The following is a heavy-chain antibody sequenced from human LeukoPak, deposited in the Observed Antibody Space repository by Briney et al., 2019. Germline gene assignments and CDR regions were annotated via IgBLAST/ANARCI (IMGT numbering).Heavy chain of an antibody. Sequence: SETLSLTCAVYGGSFSGYYWSWIRQPPGKGLEWIGEINHSGSTNYNPSLKSRVTISVDTSKNQLSLRLNSVTAADTAVYYCARDRRPSVYIGLDVWGQGTTVTVSS. CDR3: ARDRRPSVYIGLDV. V-gene: IGHV4-34*01. CDR2: INHSGST. J-gene: IGHJ6*02. CDR1: GGSFSGYY. D-gene: IGHD2-8*01.